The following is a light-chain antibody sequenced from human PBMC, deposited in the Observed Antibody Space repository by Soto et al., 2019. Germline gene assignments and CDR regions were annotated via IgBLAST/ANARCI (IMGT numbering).Light chain of an antibody. V-gene: IGLV1-44*01. CDR3: AAWDGSLNGWV. CDR1: SSNIGSNT. J-gene: IGLJ2*01. CDR2: SND. Sequence: QSVLTQAPSASGTPGQRVTISCSGSSSNIGSNTVSWYQQVPGTAPKLLIYSNDHRPSGVPDRFSGSKPGTSASLAIGGLQSEDGADYYCAAWDGSLNGWVFGGGTKLTVL.